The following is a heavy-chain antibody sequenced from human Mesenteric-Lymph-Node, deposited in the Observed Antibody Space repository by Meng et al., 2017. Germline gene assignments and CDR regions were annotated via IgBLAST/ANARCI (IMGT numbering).Heavy chain of an antibody. D-gene: IGHD3-10*01. Sequence: SETLSLTCTVSGYSISSGYYWGWIRQPPGKGLEWIGSIYHSGRTYYNSSLKSRVTISVDTSKNQFSLKLSSVTAADTAVYYCARTLLYGSGKYWGQGTLVTVSS. CDR2: IYHSGRT. J-gene: IGHJ4*02. CDR3: ARTLLYGSGKY. CDR1: GYSISSGYY. V-gene: IGHV4-38-2*02.